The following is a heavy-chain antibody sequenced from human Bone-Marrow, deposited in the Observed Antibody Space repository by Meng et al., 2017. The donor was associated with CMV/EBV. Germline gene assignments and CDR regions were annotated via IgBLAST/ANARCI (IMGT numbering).Heavy chain of an antibody. J-gene: IGHJ3*02. D-gene: IGHD1-26*01. V-gene: IGHV4-38-2*02. CDR3: AREVGDPYLDM. CDR1: GSSVSRGYY. Sequence: SETLSLTCAVSGSSVSRGYYWAWIRQPPGKRMEWIGSIADSRNTYYTPSLQSRLTISVDTSKNQFSLRLTSVTAADTAVYYCAREVGDPYLDMWGQGTMVTVSS. CDR2: IADSRNT.